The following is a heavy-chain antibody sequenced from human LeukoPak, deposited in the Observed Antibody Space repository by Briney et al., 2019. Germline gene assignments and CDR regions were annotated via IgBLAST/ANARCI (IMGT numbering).Heavy chain of an antibody. CDR3: ARARPTVTHGDY. D-gene: IGHD4-17*01. CDR1: GFTFSSYS. J-gene: IGHJ4*02. CDR2: ISSSSSYI. Sequence: GGSLRLSCAASGFTFSSYSMNWVRQAPGKGLEWVSSISSSSSYIYYADPVKGRFTISRDNAKNSLYLQMNSLRAEDTAVYYCARARPTVTHGDYWGQGTLVTVSS. V-gene: IGHV3-21*01.